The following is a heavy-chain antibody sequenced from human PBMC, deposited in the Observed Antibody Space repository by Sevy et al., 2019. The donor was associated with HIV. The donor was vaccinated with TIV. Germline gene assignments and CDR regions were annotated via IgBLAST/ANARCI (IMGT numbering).Heavy chain of an antibody. CDR1: EFRLSNYA. D-gene: IGHD3-22*01. CDR2: IGGSGGSS. J-gene: IGHJ4*02. V-gene: IGHV3-23*01. Sequence: GGSLRLSCVASEFRLSNYAMNWVRPAPGKGLEWVSGIGGSGGSSYYGDSVKGRFTISRDNSKNTLYLQMNSLRAEDTAMYYCSKELYYDNSLFDYWGQGILVTVSS. CDR3: SKELYYDNSLFDY.